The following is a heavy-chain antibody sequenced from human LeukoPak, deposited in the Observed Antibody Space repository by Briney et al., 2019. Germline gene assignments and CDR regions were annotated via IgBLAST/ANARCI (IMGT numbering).Heavy chain of an antibody. J-gene: IGHJ4*02. Sequence: GGSLRLSCAASGFTFSSYGMHWVRQAPGKGLEWVAVIWHDGRNKYYADSVKGRFTISRDNSKNTLYLQMSSLRAEDTAVYYCARLQGSGSPPFDYWGQGTLVTVSS. D-gene: IGHD3-10*01. V-gene: IGHV3-33*01. CDR2: IWHDGRNK. CDR1: GFTFSSYG. CDR3: ARLQGSGSPPFDY.